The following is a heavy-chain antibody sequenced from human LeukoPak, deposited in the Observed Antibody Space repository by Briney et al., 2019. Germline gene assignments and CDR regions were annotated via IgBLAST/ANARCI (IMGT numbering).Heavy chain of an antibody. J-gene: IGHJ4*02. CDR1: GFTFSSYA. CDR3: AKGISIAARLHFGY. CDR2: ISGSGDNT. V-gene: IGHV3-23*01. D-gene: IGHD6-6*01. Sequence: GGSLRLSCAASGFTFSSYAMSWVRQAPGKGLEWVSVISGSGDNTYYADSVKGRFTISRDNSKNTLYLQMNSLRAEDTAVYYCAKGISIAARLHFGYWGQGTLVTVSS.